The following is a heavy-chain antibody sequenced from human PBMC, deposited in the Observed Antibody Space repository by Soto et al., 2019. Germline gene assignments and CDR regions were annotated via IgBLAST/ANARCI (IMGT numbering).Heavy chain of an antibody. CDR2: IYYSGST. CDR1: GGSISSSSYY. D-gene: IGHD4-17*01. Sequence: ASETLSLTCTVSGGSISSSSYYWGWIRQPPGKGLEWIGSIYYSGSTYYNPSLKSRVTISVDTSKNQFSLKLSSVTAADTAVYYCARRYHDYGDYFDHWGQGTLVTVSS. V-gene: IGHV4-39*01. CDR3: ARRYHDYGDYFDH. J-gene: IGHJ4*02.